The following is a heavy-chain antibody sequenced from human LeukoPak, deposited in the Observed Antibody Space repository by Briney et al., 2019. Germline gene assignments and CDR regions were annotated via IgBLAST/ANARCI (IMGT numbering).Heavy chain of an antibody. J-gene: IGHJ5*01. CDR1: GYTFTDYF. V-gene: IGHV1-2*02. Sequence: ASVKVSCKASGYTFTDYFIHWVRQAPGQGLEWMGWINPNIGDASYAQKFQDRVTMTRDRSINTAYMELSRLTSDDTAVYYCARMALDGGDSIGYDSWGQGTLVTVSS. CDR2: INPNIGDA. CDR3: ARMALDGGDSIGYDS. D-gene: IGHD2-21*02.